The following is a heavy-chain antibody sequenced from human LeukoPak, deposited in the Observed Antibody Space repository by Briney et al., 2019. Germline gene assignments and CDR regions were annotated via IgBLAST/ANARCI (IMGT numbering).Heavy chain of an antibody. J-gene: IGHJ3*02. V-gene: IGHV3-7*01. CDR3: ASVLVGAFDI. CDR1: GFTFSSYW. Sequence: GGSLRLSCAPSGFTFSSYWMSWVRQAPGKGLEWVANIKQDGSEKYYVDSVKGRFTISRDNAKNSLYLQMNSLSAEAPAVYYCASVLVGAFDIWGQGTMVTVSS. CDR2: IKQDGSEK. D-gene: IGHD2-15*01.